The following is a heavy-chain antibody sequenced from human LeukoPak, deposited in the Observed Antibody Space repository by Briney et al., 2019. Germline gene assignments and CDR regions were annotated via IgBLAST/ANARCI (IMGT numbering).Heavy chain of an antibody. CDR1: GFTFSTYG. J-gene: IGHJ3*01. CDR3: VRDLHWGGFDV. V-gene: IGHV3-23*01. D-gene: IGHD7-27*01. CDR2: ISPSGDIT. Sequence: TGGSLRLSCAASGFTFSTYGMNWVRQAPGKGLEWVSGISPSGDITYYADSVMGRFSIPRDNPKSTVSLQMSSLRAEDTALYYCVRDLHWGGFDVWGQGTMVTVSS.